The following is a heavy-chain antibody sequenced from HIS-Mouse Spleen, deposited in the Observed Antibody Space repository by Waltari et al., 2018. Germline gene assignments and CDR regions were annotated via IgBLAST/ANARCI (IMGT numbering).Heavy chain of an antibody. CDR3: ASSPITDSSGYLPDAFDI. D-gene: IGHD3-22*01. CDR1: GYTFTSHD. CDR2: MNPNSGNT. Sequence: QVHLVQSGPEVKKPGASVNVSCKASGYTFTSHDITWVRQATGHGLEWMGWMNPNSGNTGYAQKFQGRVTMTRNTSISTAYMELSSLRSEDTAVYYCASSPITDSSGYLPDAFDIWGQGTMVTVSS. J-gene: IGHJ3*02. V-gene: IGHV1-8*01.